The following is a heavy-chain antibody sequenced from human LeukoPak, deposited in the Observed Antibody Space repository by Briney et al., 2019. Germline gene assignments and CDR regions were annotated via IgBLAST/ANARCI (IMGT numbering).Heavy chain of an antibody. J-gene: IGHJ3*02. CDR2: ISAYNGNT. CDR1: GGTFSSYA. V-gene: IGHV1-18*01. Sequence: ASVKVSCKASGGTFSSYAISWVRQAPGQGLEWMGWISAYNGNTNYAQKLQGRVTMTTDTSTSTAYMELRSLRSDDTAVYYCARDSWSGYSRNAFDIWGQGTMVTVSS. CDR3: ARDSWSGYSRNAFDI. D-gene: IGHD3-3*01.